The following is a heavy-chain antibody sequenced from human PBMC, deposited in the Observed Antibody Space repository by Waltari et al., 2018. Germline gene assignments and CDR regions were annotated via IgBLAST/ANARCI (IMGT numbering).Heavy chain of an antibody. J-gene: IGHJ1*01. CDR1: GFTVSSNY. Sequence: EVQLVETGGGLIQPGGSLRLSCAASGFTVSSNYMSWVRQAPGKGLQWVSVIYTGGDAYYADSVKGRFTISRDNSRNTLYLQMNSLRPEDTAVYYCSRDLAASGIEYFHHWGQGTLVTVSS. CDR3: SRDLAASGIEYFHH. D-gene: IGHD6-13*01. CDR2: IYTGGDA. V-gene: IGHV3-53*02.